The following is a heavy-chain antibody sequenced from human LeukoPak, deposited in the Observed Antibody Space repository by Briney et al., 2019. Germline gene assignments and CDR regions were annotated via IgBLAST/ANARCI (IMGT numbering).Heavy chain of an antibody. D-gene: IGHD5-18*01. V-gene: IGHV1-69*04. CDR1: GGTFSSYA. CDR3: AREGSGYSYGYAVRFDY. Sequence: ASVKVSCKASGGTFSSYAISWVRQAPGQGLEWMGRIIPILGIANYAQKFQGRVTITADKSTSTAYMELSSLRSEDTAVYYCAREGSGYSYGYAVRFDYWGQGTLVTVSS. J-gene: IGHJ4*02. CDR2: IIPILGIA.